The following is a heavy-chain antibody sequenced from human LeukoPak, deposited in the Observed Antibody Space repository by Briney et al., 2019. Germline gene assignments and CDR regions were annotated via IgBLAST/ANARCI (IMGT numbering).Heavy chain of an antibody. D-gene: IGHD3-10*01. CDR3: AKGSGSYQYYYYGMDV. CDR1: GFTFSTCW. J-gene: IGHJ6*02. V-gene: IGHV3-7*01. CDR2: IKQDGSEK. Sequence: GGSLTLSCTASGFTFSTCWMTWVRHARGKGLEWVANIKQDGSEKYYVDSVEGRFTISRDNAQNSLFLLMDSLRAEDTAVYYCAKGSGSYQYYYYGMDVWGQGTTVTVSS.